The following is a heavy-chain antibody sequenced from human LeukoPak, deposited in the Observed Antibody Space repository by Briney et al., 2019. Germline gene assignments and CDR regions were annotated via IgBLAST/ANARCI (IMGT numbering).Heavy chain of an antibody. D-gene: IGHD6-6*01. J-gene: IGHJ6*02. V-gene: IGHV3-23*01. CDR3: AKFRGSSSNYYGMDV. Sequence: PGGSLRLSCAASGFTFSSYAMSWVRQAPGEGLEWVSAISGSGHNTYYADSVKGRFTISRDNSKDTLFLQMNSLRAEDTAVYYCAKFRGSSSNYYGMDVWGQGTTVTVSS. CDR2: ISGSGHNT. CDR1: GFTFSSYA.